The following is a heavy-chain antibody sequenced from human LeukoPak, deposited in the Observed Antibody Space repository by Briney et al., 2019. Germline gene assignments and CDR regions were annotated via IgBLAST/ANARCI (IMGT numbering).Heavy chain of an antibody. CDR2: IYSGGST. CDR1: GFTVSSNY. CDR3: ARGPSTVTTPYFDY. V-gene: IGHV3-53*01. D-gene: IGHD4-17*01. Sequence: PGGSLRLSCAASGFTVSSNYMSWVRQAPGKGLEWVSVIYSGGSTYYADSVKGRFTISRDNSKNTLYLQMNSLRAEDTAVYYCARGPSTVTTPYFDYWGQGTLVTVSS. J-gene: IGHJ4*02.